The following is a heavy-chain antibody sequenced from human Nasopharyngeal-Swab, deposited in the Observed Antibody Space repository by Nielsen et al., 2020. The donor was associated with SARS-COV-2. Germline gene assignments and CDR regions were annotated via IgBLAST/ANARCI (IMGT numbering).Heavy chain of an antibody. CDR3: ARDWTTGTTHYFDY. CDR2: IWYDGSNK. Sequence: GASLQISCAASGFTFSSYCMHWVRQAPGKGLAWVAVIWYDGSNKYYADSVTGRFTISRDNSKNTLYLQMNSLRAEDTAVYYCARDWTTGTTHYFDYWGQGTLVTVSS. CDR1: GFTFSSYC. V-gene: IGHV3-33*01. J-gene: IGHJ4*02. D-gene: IGHD1-1*01.